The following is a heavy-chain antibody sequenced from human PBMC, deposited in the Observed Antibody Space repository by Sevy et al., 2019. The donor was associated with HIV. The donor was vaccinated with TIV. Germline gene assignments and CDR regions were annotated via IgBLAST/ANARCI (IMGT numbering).Heavy chain of an antibody. D-gene: IGHD1-1*01. Sequence: GGSLRLSCAASGFTFSNYAMNWVRQAPGKGLEWVSGISGSGGSGDKTNYADSVKGRFTISRDNFQNSLFLQMNSLRPEDTAVYYCALERLSSDVAEYFQNWGQGTLVTVSS. J-gene: IGHJ1*01. CDR1: GFTFSNYA. CDR2: ISGSGGSGDKT. CDR3: ALERLSSDVAEYFQN. V-gene: IGHV3-23*01.